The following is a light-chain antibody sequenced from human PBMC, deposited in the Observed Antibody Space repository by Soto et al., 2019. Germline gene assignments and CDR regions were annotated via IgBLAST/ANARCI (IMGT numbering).Light chain of an antibody. V-gene: IGKV3-15*01. CDR1: QSVSSN. J-gene: IGKJ2*01. CDR3: QQYNNWSRA. CDR2: GAS. Sequence: EIVMTQSPATLSVSPGERATISCRASQSVSSNLAWYQQKPGQAPRLLIYGASTRATGIPARFSGSGSGTDFTLTISSLQSEDFAVYYCQQYNNWSRAFGQGTKLEIK.